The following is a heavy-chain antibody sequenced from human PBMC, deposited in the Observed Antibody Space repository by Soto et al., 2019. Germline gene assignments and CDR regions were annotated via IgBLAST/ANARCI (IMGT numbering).Heavy chain of an antibody. J-gene: IGHJ6*02. V-gene: IGHV1-69*13. D-gene: IGHD3-3*01. Sequence: GASVKVSCKASGGTFSSYAISWVRQAPGQGLEWMGGIIPIFGTANYAQKFQGRVTITADESTSTAYMELSSLRSEDTAVYYCARDSRGRYYDFWSGYGTHAFGGMDVWGQGTTVTVSS. CDR1: GGTFSSYA. CDR2: IIPIFGTA. CDR3: ARDSRGRYYDFWSGYGTHAFGGMDV.